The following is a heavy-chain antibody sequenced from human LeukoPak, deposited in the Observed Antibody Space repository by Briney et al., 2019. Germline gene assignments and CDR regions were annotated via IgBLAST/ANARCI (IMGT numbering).Heavy chain of an antibody. CDR3: ARVVVPAANHFYYYGMDV. CDR1: GGTFSRSA. V-gene: IGHV1-69*06. CDR2: IIPIFGTA. J-gene: IGHJ6*04. D-gene: IGHD2-2*01. Sequence: SLKVSSKASGGTFSRSAISWVRQAPGHGLKWMGGIIPIFGTANYAQKFQGTVTITADKSTSTAYMELSSLRSEDTAVYYCARVVVPAANHFYYYGMDVWGKGTTVTVSS.